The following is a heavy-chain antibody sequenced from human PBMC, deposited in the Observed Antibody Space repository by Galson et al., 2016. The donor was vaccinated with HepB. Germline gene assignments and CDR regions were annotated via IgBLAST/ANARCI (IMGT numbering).Heavy chain of an antibody. CDR3: ARVLPWFGEVSNYFDL. V-gene: IGHV4-39*01. D-gene: IGHD3-10*01. CDR2: MSYSGST. J-gene: IGHJ4*02. Sequence: SETLSLTCTVSGDSISSSSYYWGWIRQPPGKGLELIATMSYSGSTYYNPSPESRVTMSVDTSKNQFSLKLSSVTAADTAVYFCARVLPWFGEVSNYFDLWGQGTLVTVSS. CDR1: GDSISSSSYY.